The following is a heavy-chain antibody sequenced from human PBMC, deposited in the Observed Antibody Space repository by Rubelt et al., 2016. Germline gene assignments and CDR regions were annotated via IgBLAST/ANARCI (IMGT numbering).Heavy chain of an antibody. V-gene: IGHV1-18*01. Sequence: QVQLVQSGAEVKKPGASVKVSCKASGYTFTSYGISWVRQAPGQGLEWMGWISAYNGNTNTEQKLKGRVTMTTDTSTSTAYMELRSLRSDDTAVYYCARVEYYYDSSGYSDYWGQGTLVTVSS. D-gene: IGHD3-22*01. CDR2: ISAYNGNT. J-gene: IGHJ4*02. CDR3: ARVEYYYDSSGYSDY. CDR1: GYTFTSYG.